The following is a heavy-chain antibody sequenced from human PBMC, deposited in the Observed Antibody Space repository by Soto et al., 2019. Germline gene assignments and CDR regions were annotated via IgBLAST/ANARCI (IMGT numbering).Heavy chain of an antibody. J-gene: IGHJ6*02. Sequence: SETLSLTCTVSGGSTSSSTYSWGWIRQPPGKGLEWIGSIYNSGVDYNPSLKSRVTISVDTSKTQFSLRLTSVTAADTAVYYCARVVSSRRYGSGRYYYYYGMDVWGQGTTVTVSS. CDR2: IYNSGV. CDR1: GGSTSSSTYS. D-gene: IGHD3-10*01. CDR3: ARVVSSRRYGSGRYYYYYGMDV. V-gene: IGHV4-39*07.